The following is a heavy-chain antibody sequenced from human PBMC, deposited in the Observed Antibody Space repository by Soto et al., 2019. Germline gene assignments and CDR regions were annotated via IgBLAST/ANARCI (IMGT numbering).Heavy chain of an antibody. CDR1: GGSFNGYY. CDR2: INHSGST. Sequence: QVPLRQWGAGLVKPSETLSLTCAVYGGSFNGYYLNWIRQPPGKGLEWIGEINHSGSTNYNPSLKSRVSISVDTSKNQFSLRLSSVTAADTAVYYCASQRPTVTTFDYWGQGTLVTVSS. CDR3: ASQRPTVTTFDY. D-gene: IGHD4-17*01. V-gene: IGHV4-34*01. J-gene: IGHJ4*02.